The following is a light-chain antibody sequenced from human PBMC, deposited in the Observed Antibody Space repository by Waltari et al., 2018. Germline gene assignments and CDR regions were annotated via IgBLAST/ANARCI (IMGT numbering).Light chain of an antibody. CDR1: QDIRKN. V-gene: IGKV1-33*01. J-gene: IGKJ4*01. CDR3: QQYANLPLT. CDR2: DAS. Sequence: DIQMTQSPSSLSASVGDRVTITCQASQDIRKNLNWCQQKPGKAPQVLIFDASNSQAAVPSRFSGSGSGTDFAFTISSLQPEDIGTYYCQQYANLPLTFGGGTRVEIK.